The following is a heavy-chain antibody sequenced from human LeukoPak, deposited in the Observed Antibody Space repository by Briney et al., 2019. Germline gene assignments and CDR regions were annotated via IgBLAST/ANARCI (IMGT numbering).Heavy chain of an antibody. CDR1: GYSFISYW. V-gene: IGHV5-51*01. CDR2: IYLRDSET. CDR3: ARRASSSWDLDY. D-gene: IGHD6-13*01. J-gene: IGHJ4*02. Sequence: GESLKISCKGSGYSFISYWIGWVRPMPGKGLEWMGIIYLRDSETRYSPSFQGQVIISADKSTSTTYLQWSSLKASDTAMYYCARRASSSWDLDYWGQGTLVTVSS.